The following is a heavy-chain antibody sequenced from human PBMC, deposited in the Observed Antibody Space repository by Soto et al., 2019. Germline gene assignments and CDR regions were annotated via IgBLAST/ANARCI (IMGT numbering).Heavy chain of an antibody. V-gene: IGHV4-34*01. D-gene: IGHD6-6*01. CDR3: ARLSSSSSVYFDY. J-gene: IGHJ4*03. CDR2: INHSGST. CDR1: GGSFSGYY. Sequence: PSETLSLTCAVYGGSFSGYYWSWIRQPPGKGLEWIGEINHSGSTNYNPSLKSRVTISVDTSKNQFSLKLSSVTAADTAVYYCARLSSSSSVYFDYWGQGTTVTV.